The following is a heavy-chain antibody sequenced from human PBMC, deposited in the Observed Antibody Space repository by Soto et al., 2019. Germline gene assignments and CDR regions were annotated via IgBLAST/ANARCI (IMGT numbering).Heavy chain of an antibody. D-gene: IGHD6-13*01. CDR3: ERDNGRAGPFDA. J-gene: IGHJ5*02. V-gene: IGHV3-48*02. Sequence: GGSLRRSCAASGFTFSRYIMNCVRQAPWKGLEWISYITSDSSTIYYADSVKGRFTISRDHAKNSLFLQMNSLRDEDTAMYYCERDNGRAGPFDAWAQGTMVTVSS. CDR1: GFTFSRYI. CDR2: ITSDSSTI.